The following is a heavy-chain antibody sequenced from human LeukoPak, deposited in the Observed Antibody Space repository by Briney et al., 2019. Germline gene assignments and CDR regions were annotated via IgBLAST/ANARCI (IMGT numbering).Heavy chain of an antibody. V-gene: IGHV3-53*01. Sequence: GGSLRLSCAASGFTVSSNYMSWVRQAPGKGLEWVSSLYSGGSTYYADSVKGRFTISRDNSKNTLYLQMNSLRAEDTAVYYCAREGRDTAGYFDYWGQGTLVTVPS. CDR3: AREGRDTAGYFDY. J-gene: IGHJ4*02. CDR2: LYSGGST. CDR1: GFTVSSNY. D-gene: IGHD5-18*01.